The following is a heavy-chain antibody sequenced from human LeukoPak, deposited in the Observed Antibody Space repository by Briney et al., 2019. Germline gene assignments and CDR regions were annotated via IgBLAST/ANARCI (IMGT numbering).Heavy chain of an antibody. V-gene: IGHV1-69-2*01. CDR2: VDPEDGET. CDR1: GYTFTDYY. J-gene: IGHJ4*02. CDR3: AIDFWSGYYSD. D-gene: IGHD3-3*01. Sequence: GASVKVSCKVSGYTFTDYYMHWVPQAPGKGLGWMGLVDPEDGETIYAEKFQGRVTITADTSTDTAYMELSSLRSEDTAVYYCAIDFWSGYYSDWGQGTLVTVSS.